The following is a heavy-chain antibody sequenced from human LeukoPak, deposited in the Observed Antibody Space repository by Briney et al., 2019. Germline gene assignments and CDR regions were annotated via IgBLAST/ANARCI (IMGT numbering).Heavy chain of an antibody. Sequence: PSETLSLTCTVSGGSISSSSYYWGWIRQPPGKGLEWIGSIYYSGSTYYNPSLKSRVTISVDTSKNQFSLKLSYVTAADTAVYYCAKYSSSIDYWGQGTLVTVSS. V-gene: IGHV4-39*01. CDR2: IYYSGST. D-gene: IGHD6-13*01. CDR1: GGSISSSSYY. CDR3: AKYSSSIDY. J-gene: IGHJ4*02.